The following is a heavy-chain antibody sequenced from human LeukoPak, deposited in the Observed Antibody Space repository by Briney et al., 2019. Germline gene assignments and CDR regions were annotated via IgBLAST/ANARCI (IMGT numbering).Heavy chain of an antibody. CDR1: GFTFSSYA. Sequence: GGSLRLSCAASGFTFSSYAMSWVRQAPGKGLEWVSAISGSGGSTYYADSVKGRFTISRDNSKNTLYLQMNSLRAEDTAVYYCARSTAVQLLYYFDYWGQGTLVTVSS. J-gene: IGHJ4*02. CDR2: ISGSGGST. D-gene: IGHD1-1*01. CDR3: ARSTAVQLLYYFDY. V-gene: IGHV3-23*01.